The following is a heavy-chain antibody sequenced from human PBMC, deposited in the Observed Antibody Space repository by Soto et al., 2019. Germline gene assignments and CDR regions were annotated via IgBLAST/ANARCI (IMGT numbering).Heavy chain of an antibody. D-gene: IGHD2-15*01. J-gene: IGHJ4*02. V-gene: IGHV3-15*01. CDR3: TTVGPGYCRGDTCCFDY. CDR2: IKSKTDGGTT. Sequence: EVQLVESGGGLVKPGGSLRLSCAASGFTFSSACMGWVRQAPGKGMEWVGRIKSKTDGGTTDYAAPVKGRITISRDDSKNTLYLQMNSLKPEDTAVYYCTTVGPGYCRGDTCCFDYWGQGTLVSVSS. CDR1: GFTFSSAC.